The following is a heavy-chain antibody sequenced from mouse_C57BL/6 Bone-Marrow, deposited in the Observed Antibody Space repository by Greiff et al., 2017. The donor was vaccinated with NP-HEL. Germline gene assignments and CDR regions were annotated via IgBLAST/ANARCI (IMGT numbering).Heavy chain of an antibody. CDR2: IYPSDSET. CDR1: GYTFTSYW. V-gene: IGHV1-61*01. CDR3: ARGAQAPWFAY. Sequence: QVQLQQPGAELVRPGSSVKLSCKASGYTFTSYWMDWVKQRPGQGLEWIGNIYPSDSETHYNQKFKDKATLTVDKSSSTAYMQRSSLTSEDSAVYYCARGAQAPWFAYWGQGTLVTVSA. D-gene: IGHD3-2*02. J-gene: IGHJ3*01.